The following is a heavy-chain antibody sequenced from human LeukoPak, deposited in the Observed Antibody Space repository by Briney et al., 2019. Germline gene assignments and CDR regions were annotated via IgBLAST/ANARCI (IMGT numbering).Heavy chain of an antibody. CDR3: AKDQEYFVGGVAAGDSFDY. CDR1: GFTFSSYG. V-gene: IGHV3-30*18. CDR2: ISYDGSNK. D-gene: IGHD2-15*01. Sequence: PGRSLRLSCAASGFTFSSYGMHWVRQAPGKGLEWVAVISYDGSNKYYADSVKGRFTISRDNSKNTLYLQMNSLRAEDTAVYYCAKDQEYFVGGVAAGDSFDYGGQGTLVTVSS. J-gene: IGHJ4*02.